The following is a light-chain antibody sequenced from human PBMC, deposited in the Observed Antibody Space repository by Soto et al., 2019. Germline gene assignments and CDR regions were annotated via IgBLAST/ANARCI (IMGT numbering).Light chain of an antibody. J-gene: IGKJ1*01. CDR2: DDS. CDR3: QQYTISPWT. CDR1: QSTGSW. V-gene: IGKV1-5*01. Sequence: DIQMTQSPSTLSASVGDRVTITCRASQSTGSWLAWYQQKPGKAPKLLIYDDSNLESGVPSRFSGSGSGTEFTLTISSLQPDDFATYYCQQYTISPWTFGQGSKVEIK.